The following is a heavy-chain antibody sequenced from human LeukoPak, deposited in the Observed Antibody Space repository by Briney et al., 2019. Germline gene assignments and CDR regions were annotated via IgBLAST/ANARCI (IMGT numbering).Heavy chain of an antibody. D-gene: IGHD3-3*01. V-gene: IGHV1-46*01. J-gene: IGHJ6*02. CDR3: ATPADITIFGVARSPNYYYYYGMDV. Sequence: ASVKVSCKASGYTFTSYYMHWVRQAPGRGLEWMGIINPSGGSTSYAQKFQGRVTMTRDTSTSTVYMELSSLRSEDTAVYYCATPADITIFGVARSPNYYYYYGMDVWGQGTTVTVSS. CDR1: GYTFTSYY. CDR2: INPSGGST.